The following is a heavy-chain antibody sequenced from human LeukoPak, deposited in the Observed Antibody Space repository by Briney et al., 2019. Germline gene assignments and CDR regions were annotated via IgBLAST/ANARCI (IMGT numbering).Heavy chain of an antibody. CDR3: ARVAEAAAFDS. Sequence: GGSLRLSCAASEFSFSSYSMNWVRQAPGKGLEWVSSISSSSSWIFYADSVKGRFTISRDNAKNSLYLQMNSLKPEDTAVYYCARVAEAAAFDSWGQGTLVTVSS. J-gene: IGHJ4*02. V-gene: IGHV3-21*06. CDR2: ISSSSSWI. D-gene: IGHD6-13*01. CDR1: EFSFSSYS.